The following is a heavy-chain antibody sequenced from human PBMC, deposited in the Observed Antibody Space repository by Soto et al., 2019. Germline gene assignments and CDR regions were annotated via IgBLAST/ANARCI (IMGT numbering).Heavy chain of an antibody. CDR1: GGSISSGGYY. D-gene: IGHD2-15*01. Sequence: QVQLQESGPGLVKPSQTLSLTCTVSGGSISSGGYYWSWIRQHPGKGLEWIGYIYYSGSTYYNPSLKSRVTISVDTSKNQFSLKLSSVTAADTAVYYCARSEYCSGGSCYLFDPWGQGTLVTVSS. J-gene: IGHJ5*02. V-gene: IGHV4-31*03. CDR2: IYYSGST. CDR3: ARSEYCSGGSCYLFDP.